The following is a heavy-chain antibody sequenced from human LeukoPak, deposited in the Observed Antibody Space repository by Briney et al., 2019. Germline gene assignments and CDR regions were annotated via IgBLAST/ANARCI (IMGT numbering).Heavy chain of an antibody. CDR2: IYGSGST. J-gene: IGHJ6*03. D-gene: IGHD5-18*01. Sequence: KSSETLSLTCTVSGGSVSSGSYYWGWIRQPAGKGLEWIGRIYGSGSTNYSPSLRSRVTMSVDASKNQFSLKLSSVTAADTAIYYCARLDTGMNPWYYYYMDVWGKGTTVTVSS. V-gene: IGHV4-61*02. CDR3: ARLDTGMNPWYYYYMDV. CDR1: GGSVSSGSYY.